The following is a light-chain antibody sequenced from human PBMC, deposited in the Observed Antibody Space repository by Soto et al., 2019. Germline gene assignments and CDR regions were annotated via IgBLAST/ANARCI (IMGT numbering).Light chain of an antibody. CDR2: GVS. Sequence: EVVLTQSPGTLSLSPGDRATLSCRASESVTGSDVAWYQQKPGQATRLLIYGVSGRATGIPDRFSGSGTGTHFNLTIRGLEPEDFAVYYCQQYASSPLTFGGGTKVEIK. CDR1: ESVTGSD. V-gene: IGKV3-20*01. J-gene: IGKJ4*01. CDR3: QQYASSPLT.